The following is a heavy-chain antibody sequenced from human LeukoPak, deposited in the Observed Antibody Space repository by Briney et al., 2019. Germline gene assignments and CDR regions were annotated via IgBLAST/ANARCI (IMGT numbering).Heavy chain of an antibody. J-gene: IGHJ4*02. V-gene: IGHV4-39*07. CDR2: IYYSGST. CDR1: GGSISSSSYY. CDR3: ARIRTAAGTLFDY. D-gene: IGHD6-13*01. Sequence: SETLSLTCTVSGGSISSSSYYWGWIRQPPGKGLEWIGSIYYSGSTYYNPSLKSRVTISVDTSKNQFSLRLSSVTAADTAVYYCARIRTAAGTLFDYWGQGTLVTVSP.